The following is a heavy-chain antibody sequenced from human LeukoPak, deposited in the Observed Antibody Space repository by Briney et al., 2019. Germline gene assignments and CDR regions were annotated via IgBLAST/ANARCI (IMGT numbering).Heavy chain of an antibody. J-gene: IGHJ4*02. CDR1: GFTFSNAW. CDR2: ITRSGST. CDR3: AKDAVAPGSGGDHFDY. Sequence: GGSLRLSCVASGFTFSNAWMNWVRQAPGKGLEWVSVITRSGSTYYADSVKGRFTISRDNSKNILYLQMNSLRAEDTAVYSCAKDAVAPGSGGDHFDYWGQGTLVTVSS. D-gene: IGHD3-10*01. V-gene: IGHV3-23*01.